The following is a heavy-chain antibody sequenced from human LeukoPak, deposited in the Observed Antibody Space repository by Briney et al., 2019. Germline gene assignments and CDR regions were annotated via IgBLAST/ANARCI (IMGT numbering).Heavy chain of an antibody. CDR3: ARGDYGGNSFYGMDV. CDR2: INHSGST. J-gene: IGHJ6*02. CDR1: GGSFSGYY. V-gene: IGHV4-34*01. Sequence: SETLSLTCAVYGGSFSGYYWSWIRQPPGKGLEWIGEINHSGSTNYNPSLKSRVTISVDTSKNQFSLKLSSVTAADTAVYYCARGDYGGNSFYGMDVWGQGTTVTVSS. D-gene: IGHD4-23*01.